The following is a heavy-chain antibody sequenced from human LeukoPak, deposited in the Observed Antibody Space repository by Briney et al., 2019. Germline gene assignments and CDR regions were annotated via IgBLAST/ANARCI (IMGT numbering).Heavy chain of an antibody. CDR1: GNTFTSYY. CDR3: AREDCSGGSCYPADY. D-gene: IGHD2-15*01. Sequence: ASVKVSCKASGNTFTSYYMHWVRQAPGQGLEWMGIINPSGGSTSYAQKLQGRVTMTTDTSTSTAYMELRSLRSDDTAVYYCAREDCSGGSCYPADYWGQGTLVTVSS. CDR2: INPSGGST. V-gene: IGHV1-46*01. J-gene: IGHJ4*02.